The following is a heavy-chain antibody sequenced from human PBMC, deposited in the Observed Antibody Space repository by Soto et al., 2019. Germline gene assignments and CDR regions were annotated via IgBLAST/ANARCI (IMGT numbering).Heavy chain of an antibody. D-gene: IGHD3-16*01. Sequence: QVQLVESGGGVVQPGRSLRLSCAASGFTFSSYGMHWVRQAPGKGLEWVAVIWYDGSNKYYADSVKGRFTISRDNSKNTLYLKITSLRAEDTAVYYYAKDIHSFMIKFWGVHYYWGQGTMVTVTS. CDR1: GFTFSSYG. V-gene: IGHV3-33*06. CDR2: IWYDGSNK. J-gene: IGHJ4*02. CDR3: AKDIHSFMIKFWGVHYY.